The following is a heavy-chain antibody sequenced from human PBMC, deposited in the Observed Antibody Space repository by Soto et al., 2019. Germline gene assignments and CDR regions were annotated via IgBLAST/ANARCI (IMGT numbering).Heavy chain of an antibody. Sequence: PGGSLRLSCAASGFTFSSYAMNWVRQAPGKGLEWVSAISGSGGSTYYADSVKGRFTISRDNSKNTLYLQMNSLRTEDTAVYYCAKDPASGSYYYYWGQGTLVTVSS. V-gene: IGHV3-23*01. CDR2: ISGSGGST. D-gene: IGHD1-26*01. CDR3: AKDPASGSYYYY. CDR1: GFTFSSYA. J-gene: IGHJ4*02.